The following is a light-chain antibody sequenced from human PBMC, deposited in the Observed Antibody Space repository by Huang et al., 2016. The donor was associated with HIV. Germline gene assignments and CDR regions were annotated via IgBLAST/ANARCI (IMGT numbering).Light chain of an antibody. CDR3: QQYNSYSMT. J-gene: IGKJ5*01. CDR2: KAS. CDR1: QSISTW. V-gene: IGKV1-5*03. Sequence: DIQMTQSPSTLSASVGDRVTIICRACQSISTWLDWYQQKPGQAPKLLIYKASSLQSGVPSRFSGSGSGTEFTLTISSLQPDDFATYYCQQYNSYSMTFGQGTRLDVK.